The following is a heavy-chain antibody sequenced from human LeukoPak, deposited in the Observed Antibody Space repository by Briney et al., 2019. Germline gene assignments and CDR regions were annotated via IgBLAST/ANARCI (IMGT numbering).Heavy chain of an antibody. D-gene: IGHD4-17*01. V-gene: IGHV3-23*01. J-gene: IGHJ6*02. CDR2: ISGSGGST. CDR3: ARDDYGRRGDYYCGMDV. Sequence: GGSLRLSCAASGFTFSRYAMSWGRQAPGKGLEWVSAISGSGGSTQYADSVKGRFTISRDNSKNTLYLQMNSLRPEDTAVYYCARDDYGRRGDYYCGMDVWGQGTTVTVSS. CDR1: GFTFSRYA.